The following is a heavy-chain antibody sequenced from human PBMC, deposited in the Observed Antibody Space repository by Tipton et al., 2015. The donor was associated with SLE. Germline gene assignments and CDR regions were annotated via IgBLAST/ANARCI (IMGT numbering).Heavy chain of an antibody. D-gene: IGHD3-10*01. J-gene: IGHJ4*02. V-gene: IGHV4-34*01. CDR2: INHSGST. Sequence: GLVKPSETLSLTCAVYGGSFSGYYWSWIRRPPGKGLEWIGEINHSGSTNYNPSLKSRVTISVDTSKNQFSLKLSSVTAADTAVYYCAREGRSVGIDYWGQGTLVTVSS. CDR3: AREGRSVGIDY. CDR1: GGSFSGYY.